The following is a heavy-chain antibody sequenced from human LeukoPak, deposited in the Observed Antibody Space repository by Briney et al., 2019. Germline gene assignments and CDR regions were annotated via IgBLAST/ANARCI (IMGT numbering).Heavy chain of an antibody. J-gene: IGHJ5*02. CDR2: TYYRSKWYS. CDR1: GDSVSSNSAA. CDR3: AREGGPYDYVWGSYRSSWDNWFDP. V-gene: IGHV6-1*01. D-gene: IGHD3-16*02. Sequence: SQTLSLTCAISGDSVSSNSAAWNWLRQSPSRGLEWLGRTYYRSKWYSDYAISVRSRITINPDTSKNQFSLQLNSVTPEDTAVYYCAREGGPYDYVWGSYRSSWDNWFDPWGQGTLVTVSS.